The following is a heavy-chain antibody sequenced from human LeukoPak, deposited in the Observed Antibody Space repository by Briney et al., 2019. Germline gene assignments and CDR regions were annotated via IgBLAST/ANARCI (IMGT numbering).Heavy chain of an antibody. CDR3: ARDLYGDYAFDY. D-gene: IGHD4-17*01. CDR2: ISSSGSDK. CDR1: GFTFRSYS. V-gene: IGHV3-21*01. Sequence: GGSLRLSCVASGFTFRSYSMNWVRQTPGKGLEWVSSISSSGSDKYYADSVKGRFTISRDNARNSLYLQMNSLRAEDTAVYYCARDLYGDYAFDYWGQGTLVTVSS. J-gene: IGHJ4*02.